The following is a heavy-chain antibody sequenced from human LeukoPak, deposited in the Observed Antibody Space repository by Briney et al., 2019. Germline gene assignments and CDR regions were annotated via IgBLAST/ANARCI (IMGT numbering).Heavy chain of an antibody. CDR2: ISYDRSNK. D-gene: IGHD1-26*01. CDR3: ARDLGARDFYYGMDV. V-gene: IGHV3-30-3*01. J-gene: IGHJ6*02. Sequence: GGSLRLSCAASGFTFSAYTMHWVRQAPGKGLEWVAVISYDRSNKYYADSVKGRFTISRDNSKNTLSLQMNSLRAEDTAVYYCARDLGARDFYYGMDVWGQGTTVTVSS. CDR1: GFTFSAYT.